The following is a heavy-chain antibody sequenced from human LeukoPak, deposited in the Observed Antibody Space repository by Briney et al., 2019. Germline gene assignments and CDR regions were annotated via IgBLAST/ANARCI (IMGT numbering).Heavy chain of an antibody. CDR1: GYTFTSYD. CDR2: MNPNSGNT. D-gene: IGHD6-13*01. V-gene: IGHV1-8*03. Sequence: ASVKVSCKASGYTFTSYDINWVRQATGQGLEWMGLMNPNSGNTDYAQKFQGRVTITRNTSISTAYMELSSLRSEDTAVYYCAREWRGSWYPWDNAFEIGGQGKMCTVSS. J-gene: IGHJ3*02. CDR3: AREWRGSWYPWDNAFEI.